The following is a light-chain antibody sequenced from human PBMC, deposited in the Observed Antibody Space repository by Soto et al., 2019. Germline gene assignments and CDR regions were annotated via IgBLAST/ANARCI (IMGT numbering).Light chain of an antibody. J-gene: IGKJ1*01. CDR3: QQYGSSPT. CDR1: QSVSSSY. Sequence: EIVLTQSPGTLSLSAGERATLSCRASQSVSSSYLAWYQQKPGQAPRLLIYDASSRATGIPDRFSGSGSGTDFTLTISRLEPEDFAVSYCQQYGSSPTFGQGTKVDIK. CDR2: DAS. V-gene: IGKV3-20*01.